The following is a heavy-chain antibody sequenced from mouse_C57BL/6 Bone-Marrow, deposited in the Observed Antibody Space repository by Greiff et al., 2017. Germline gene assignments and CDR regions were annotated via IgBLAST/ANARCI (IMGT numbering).Heavy chain of an antibody. CDR2: INPNYGTT. V-gene: IGHV1-39*01. D-gene: IGHD1-1*01. CDR1: GYSFTDYN. CDR3: ARWDYYYGSSFDWYFDV. Sequence: VQLKQSGPELVKPGASVKISCKASGYSFTDYNMNWVKQSNGKSLEWIGVINPNYGTTSYNQKFKGKATLNVDQSSSTAYMQLNSLTSEDSAVYYGARWDYYYGSSFDWYFDVWGTGTTVTVSS. J-gene: IGHJ1*03.